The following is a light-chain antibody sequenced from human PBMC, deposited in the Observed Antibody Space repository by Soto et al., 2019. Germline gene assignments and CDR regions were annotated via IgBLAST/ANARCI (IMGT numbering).Light chain of an antibody. CDR3: ISYRNTNTLV. J-gene: IGLJ2*01. V-gene: IGLV2-14*01. Sequence: QSVLAQPASVSGSPGQSITMSCTGTTSDIGGYEYVSWYQVHPGKAPKLIIYGVTNRPSGVSNRFSGSKSGSTASLTISGLQAEDEADYYCISYRNTNTLVFGGGTQLTV. CDR1: TSDIGGYEY. CDR2: GVT.